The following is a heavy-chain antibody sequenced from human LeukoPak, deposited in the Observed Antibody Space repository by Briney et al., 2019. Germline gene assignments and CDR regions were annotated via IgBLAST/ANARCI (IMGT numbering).Heavy chain of an antibody. CDR3: AGHQGCTTTDCSNWFDP. CDR2: IYYSGTT. J-gene: IGHJ5*02. CDR1: GDSISSYY. V-gene: IGHV4-59*01. Sequence: SETLSPTCTVSGDSISSYYWSWIRQSPGKGLEWIGYIYYSGTTNYNPSSKSRVIISVDTSKSQFSLKLSSVTAADSALYYCAGHQGCTTTDCSNWFDPWGQGTLVTVSS. D-gene: IGHD2-21*02.